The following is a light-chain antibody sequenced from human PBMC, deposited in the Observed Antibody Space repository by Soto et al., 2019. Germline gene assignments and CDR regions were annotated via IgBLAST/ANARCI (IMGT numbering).Light chain of an antibody. CDR1: QDINTN. V-gene: IGKV1-33*01. CDR2: DAS. J-gene: IGKJ2*01. CDR3: QQYNNLPYT. Sequence: DIQMTQSPSSLSASVGDRVTITCQASQDINTNVNWYQQKPGRAPDLLINDASSLETGVPSRFSGSGSGTDFTFTISSLQPEDIGAYYCQQYNNLPYTFGQGTKL.